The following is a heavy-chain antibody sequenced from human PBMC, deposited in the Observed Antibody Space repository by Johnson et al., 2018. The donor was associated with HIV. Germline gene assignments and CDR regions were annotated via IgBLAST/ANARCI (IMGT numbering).Heavy chain of an antibody. CDR3: AREGRLGSYLGGVAFDI. D-gene: IGHD1-26*01. CDR2: ISYDGSNK. CDR1: GFTFSSYA. J-gene: IGHJ3*02. V-gene: IGHV3-30*04. Sequence: QVQLVESGGGVVQPGRSLRLSCAASGFTFSSYAMHWVRQAPGKGLEWVAVISYDGSNKYYADSVKGRFTISRDNSKNTLYLQMNSLRAEDTAVYYCAREGRLGSYLGGVAFDIWGQGTIVTVSS.